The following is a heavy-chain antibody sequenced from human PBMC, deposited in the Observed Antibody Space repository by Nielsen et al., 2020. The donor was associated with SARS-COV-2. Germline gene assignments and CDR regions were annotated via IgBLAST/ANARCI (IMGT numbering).Heavy chain of an antibody. D-gene: IGHD3-10*01. Sequence: ASVKVSCKASGYTFTSYGISWVRQAPGKGLEWMGGFDPEDGETIYAQKFQGRVTMTEDTSTDTAYMELSSLRSEDTAVYYCARNDDYYGSGSYYPPFDYWGQGTLVTVSS. CDR1: GYTFTSYG. CDR3: ARNDDYYGSGSYYPPFDY. J-gene: IGHJ4*02. V-gene: IGHV1-24*01. CDR2: FDPEDGET.